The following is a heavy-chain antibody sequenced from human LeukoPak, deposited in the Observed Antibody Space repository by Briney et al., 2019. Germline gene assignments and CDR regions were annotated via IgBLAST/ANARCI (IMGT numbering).Heavy chain of an antibody. CDR2: ITGSGSST. CDR3: AKEDSGGTVEY. Sequence: GGSLRLSCAASGFTFSNYAMNWVRQVPGKGLEWVSVITGSGSSTHYSDSVKGRFTISRGNSKNTLYLQMSSLRVEDTGIYYCAKEDSGGTVEYWGQGTLVPVSS. V-gene: IGHV3-23*01. CDR1: GFTFSNYA. D-gene: IGHD4-23*01. J-gene: IGHJ4*02.